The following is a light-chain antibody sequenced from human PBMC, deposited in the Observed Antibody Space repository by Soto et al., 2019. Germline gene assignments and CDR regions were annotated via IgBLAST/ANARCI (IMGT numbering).Light chain of an antibody. V-gene: IGLV2-14*01. CDR3: ASFRSGTILV. CDR1: RSDIGDSNF. J-gene: IGLJ1*01. Sequence: QSVLAQPASVSGSAGQSVTISCTGPRSDIGDSNFISWYQHSPGKAPRLLIYEVNNRPSGVSKRFSGSKAGNTASLTISGLLDDDEADYFCASFRSGTILVFGSGTKVTV. CDR2: EVN.